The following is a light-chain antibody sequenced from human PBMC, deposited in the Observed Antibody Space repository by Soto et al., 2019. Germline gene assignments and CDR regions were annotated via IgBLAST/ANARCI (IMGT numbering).Light chain of an antibody. CDR1: SSNIGAGYD. Sequence: QPVLKQPPSVSGAPGQRVTISCTGSSSNIGAGYDVHWYQQLPGTAPKLLIYGNSNRPSGVPDRFSGSKSGTSASLAITGLQAEDEADYYCQSYDSSLSGSVFGGGTKVTVL. CDR2: GNS. CDR3: QSYDSSLSGSV. J-gene: IGLJ2*01. V-gene: IGLV1-40*01.